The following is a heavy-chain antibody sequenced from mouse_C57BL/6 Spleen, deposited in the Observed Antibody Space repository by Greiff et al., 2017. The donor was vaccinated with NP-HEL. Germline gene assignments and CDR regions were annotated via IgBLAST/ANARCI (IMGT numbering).Heavy chain of an antibody. J-gene: IGHJ2*01. Sequence: QVQLKQSGPELVKPGASVKISCKASGYAFSSSWMNWVKQRPGKGLEWIGRIYPGDGDTNYNGKFKGKATLTADKSSSTAYMQLSSLTSEDSAVYFCARVRASYGSSLDYWGQGTTLTVSS. CDR1: GYAFSSSW. CDR2: IYPGDGDT. V-gene: IGHV1-82*01. CDR3: ARVRASYGSSLDY. D-gene: IGHD1-1*01.